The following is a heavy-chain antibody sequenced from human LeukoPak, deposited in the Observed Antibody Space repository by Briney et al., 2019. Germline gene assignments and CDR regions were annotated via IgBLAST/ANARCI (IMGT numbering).Heavy chain of an antibody. CDR3: ARETPSRYFDY. Sequence: GASVKVSCKASGYTLTSYDINWVRQATGQGLEWMGWMNPKSGKTGYAQKFQGRVTITRNTSISTAYMELSSLRSEDTAVYYCARETPSRYFDYWGQGTLVTVSS. CDR2: MNPKSGKT. D-gene: IGHD4-23*01. J-gene: IGHJ4*02. V-gene: IGHV1-8*01. CDR1: GYTLTSYD.